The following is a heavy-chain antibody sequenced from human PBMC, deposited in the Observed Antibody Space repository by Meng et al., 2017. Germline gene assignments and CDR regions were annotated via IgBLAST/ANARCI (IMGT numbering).Heavy chain of an antibody. J-gene: IGHJ6*02. CDR2: IYYSGST. Sequence: SETLSLTCTVSGGSISSYYWSWIRQPPGKGLEWIRYIYYSGSTNYNPSLKSRVTISVDTSKNQFSLKLSSVTAADTAVYYCARGGGIVVVPAIYYYYYGMDVWGQGTMVTVSS. D-gene: IGHD2-2*01. V-gene: IGHV4-59*01. CDR1: GGSISSYY. CDR3: ARGGGIVVVPAIYYYYYGMDV.